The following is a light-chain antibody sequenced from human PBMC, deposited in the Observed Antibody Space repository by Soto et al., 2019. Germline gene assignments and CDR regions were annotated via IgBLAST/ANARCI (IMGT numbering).Light chain of an antibody. CDR2: DVY. CDR3: CSYAGSSGVL. CDR1: SSDIGNYYL. V-gene: IGLV2-23*02. Sequence: QSALTQPASVSGSPGQSITISCTGTSSDIGNYYLVSWYQHHPGKAPKLIFYDVYKRPSGVSNRFSGSKSGNTASRTISGLQAEDEADYYCCSYAGSSGVLFGGGTKLTVL. J-gene: IGLJ2*01.